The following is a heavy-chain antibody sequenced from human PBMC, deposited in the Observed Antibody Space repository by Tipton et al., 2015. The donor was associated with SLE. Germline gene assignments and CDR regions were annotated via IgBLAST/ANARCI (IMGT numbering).Heavy chain of an antibody. Sequence: LRLSCAVYGESFNTYYWTWIRQPPGKGLEWIGEINENGNTNFSPSLKNRVTMSVDTSKNQFSLSLYSVTAADTAVYYCARGGGYYYRLDVWDKGTTVTVSS. CDR1: GESFNTYY. J-gene: IGHJ6*04. D-gene: IGHD3-16*01. CDR2: INENGNT. V-gene: IGHV4-34*01. CDR3: ARGGGYYYRLDV.